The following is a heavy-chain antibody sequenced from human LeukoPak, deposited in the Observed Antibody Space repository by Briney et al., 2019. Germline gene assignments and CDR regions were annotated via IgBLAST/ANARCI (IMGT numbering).Heavy chain of an antibody. J-gene: IGHJ4*02. CDR3: ARQGEHCDGGSCFPFHY. Sequence: PSETLSLTCTVSGGSISSRYYWGWVRQPPGKGLEWIGTVYYSGRTYYNPSLKSRLTISVDTSKNQFPLKLNSVTAADTAIYYCARQGEHCDGGSCFPFHYWGQGTLVTVSS. D-gene: IGHD2-15*01. CDR1: GGSISSRYY. CDR2: VYYSGRT. V-gene: IGHV4-39*01.